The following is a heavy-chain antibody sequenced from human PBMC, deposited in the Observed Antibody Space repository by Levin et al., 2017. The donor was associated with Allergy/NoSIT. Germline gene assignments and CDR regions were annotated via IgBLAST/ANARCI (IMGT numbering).Heavy chain of an antibody. V-gene: IGHV3-11*03. CDR1: GFRFSDYY. D-gene: IGHD4-17*01. CDR3: ARSFTVTRIDY. Sequence: TGGSLRLSCAASGFRFSDYYMFWIRQAPGKGLEWVSYISDSSTYTNSADSVKGRFTISRDNAKNSLYLQMDSLRVEDTAVYYCARSFTVTRIDYWGQGTLVTVAS. J-gene: IGHJ4*02. CDR2: ISDSSTYT.